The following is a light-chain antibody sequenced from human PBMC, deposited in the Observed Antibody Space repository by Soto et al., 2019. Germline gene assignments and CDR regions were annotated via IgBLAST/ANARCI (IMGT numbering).Light chain of an antibody. V-gene: IGKV3D-7*01. CDR1: QGFSTSY. CDR2: GAS. Sequence: PGERVTLSCRASQGFSTSYLTWFQQKPGQAPRLLIYGASTRATSIPARFSGSGSGTDFTLTISSLQPEDFAVYYCQQDYNLPITFGGGSKVEIK. J-gene: IGKJ4*01. CDR3: QQDYNLPIT.